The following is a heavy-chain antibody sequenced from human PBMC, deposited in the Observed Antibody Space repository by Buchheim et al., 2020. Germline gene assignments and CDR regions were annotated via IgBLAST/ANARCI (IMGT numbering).Heavy chain of an antibody. V-gene: IGHV3-33*01. Sequence: QVQLVESGGGVVQPGRSLRLSCAASGFTFSSYGMHWVRQAPGKGLEWVAVIWYDGSNKYYADSVKGRFTISRDNSKNTMYLQMNSLRAEDTAVYYCARSCSSTSCKPFDPWGQGTL. D-gene: IGHD2-2*01. J-gene: IGHJ5*02. CDR3: ARSCSSTSCKPFDP. CDR1: GFTFSSYG. CDR2: IWYDGSNK.